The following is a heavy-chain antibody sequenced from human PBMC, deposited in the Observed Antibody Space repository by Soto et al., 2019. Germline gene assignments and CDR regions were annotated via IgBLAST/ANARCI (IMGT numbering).Heavy chain of an antibody. D-gene: IGHD4-17*01. V-gene: IGHV1-69*04. CDR3: ARDYGDYELRN. CDR2: IIPTIGRT. Sequence: SVKVSCKASGDTFSNYDISWVRQAPGQGLEWMGRIIPTIGRTNYAQKFQGRVTMTTDKSTSTAYMELSSLRSDDTAVYYCARDYGDYELRNWGQGTLVTVSS. J-gene: IGHJ4*02. CDR1: GDTFSNYD.